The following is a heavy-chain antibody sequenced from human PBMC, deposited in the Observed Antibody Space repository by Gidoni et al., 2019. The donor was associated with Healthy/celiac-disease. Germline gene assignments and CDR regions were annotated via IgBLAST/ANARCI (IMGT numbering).Heavy chain of an antibody. J-gene: IGHJ5*02. V-gene: IGHV4-39*01. CDR1: GGSLSSSSYY. Sequence: QLQLQASGPGLVKPSETLSLTCTVSGGSLSSSSYYWGWIRQPPGKGLEWIGSIYYSGSTYYNPSLKSRVTISVDTSKNQFSLKLSSVTAADTAVYYCARHDILTGYYRGWFDPWGQGTLVTVSS. CDR2: IYYSGST. D-gene: IGHD3-9*01. CDR3: ARHDILTGYYRGWFDP.